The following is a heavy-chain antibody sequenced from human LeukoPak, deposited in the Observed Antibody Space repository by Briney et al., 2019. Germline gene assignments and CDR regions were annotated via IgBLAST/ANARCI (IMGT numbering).Heavy chain of an antibody. V-gene: IGHV4-59*01. Sequence: NPSETLSLTCTVSGGSISSYYWSWIRQPPGKGLEYIGYIYYSGSTNYNPSLASRVTISVDTSKNQFSLKLSSVTAADTAVYYCARGRASAATPNDYWGQGTLVTVSS. CDR2: IYYSGST. CDR3: ARGRASAATPNDY. J-gene: IGHJ4*02. CDR1: GGSISSYY. D-gene: IGHD2-15*01.